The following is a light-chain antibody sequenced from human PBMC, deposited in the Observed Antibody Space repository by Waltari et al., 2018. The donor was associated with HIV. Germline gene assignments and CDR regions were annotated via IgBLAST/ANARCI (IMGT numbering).Light chain of an antibody. CDR2: EVK. J-gene: IGLJ3*02. Sequence: QSALTQPASVSGSPGQSITVSCTGTSSDIGGYNYVSWYPQHPGKVPQLMIYEVKNRHAGVSYRFAGYKAGNTASLTICGLQAEDEDDYYCTSYTSRSTWVFGGGTKLTVL. V-gene: IGLV2-14*01. CDR1: SSDIGGYNY. CDR3: TSYTSRSTWV.